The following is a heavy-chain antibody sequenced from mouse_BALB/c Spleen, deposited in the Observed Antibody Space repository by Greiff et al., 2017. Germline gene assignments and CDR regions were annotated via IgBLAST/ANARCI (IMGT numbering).Heavy chain of an antibody. Sequence: SGAELVKPGASVKLSCKTSGYTFTSYWIQWVKQRPGQGLGWIGEINPSNGGTNYNEKFKRKATLTVDKSSSTAYMQLSSLTSEDSAVYYCTIMDPAMDYWGQGTSVTVSS. V-gene: IGHV1S16*01. CDR2: INPSNGGT. CDR3: TIMDPAMDY. J-gene: IGHJ4*01. CDR1: GYTFTSYW.